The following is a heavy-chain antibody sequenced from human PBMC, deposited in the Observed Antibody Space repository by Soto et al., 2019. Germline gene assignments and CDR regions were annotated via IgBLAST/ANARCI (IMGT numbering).Heavy chain of an antibody. J-gene: IGHJ4*02. D-gene: IGHD3-10*01. CDR2: IYYSGDT. CDR3: ARGFPPYFFDH. V-gene: IGHV4-30-4*01. Sequence: SETLSLTCTVSGGSISSGDYYWSWIRQPPGKGLEWIGYIYYSGDTYFNPSLKSRITISKDTSKNQFSLKLTSVTASDTAVYYCARGFPPYFFDHWGQGTPVTVSS. CDR1: GGSISSGDYY.